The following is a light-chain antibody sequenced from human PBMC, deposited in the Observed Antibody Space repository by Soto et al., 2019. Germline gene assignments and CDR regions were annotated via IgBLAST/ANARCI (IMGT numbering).Light chain of an antibody. Sequence: QSVLTQPASVSGSPGQAITISCSGSSSDVGAHNFVSWYQHHPGKAPKLMIYEVSNRPSGVSNRFSGSKSGNTASLTISGLQAEDEADYYCNSYTSSNTYVFGSGTMVTVL. V-gene: IGLV2-14*01. CDR3: NSYTSSNTYV. CDR2: EVS. CDR1: SSDVGAHNF. J-gene: IGLJ1*01.